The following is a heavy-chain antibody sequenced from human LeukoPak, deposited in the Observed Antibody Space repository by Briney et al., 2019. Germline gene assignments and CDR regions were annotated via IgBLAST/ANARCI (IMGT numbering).Heavy chain of an antibody. D-gene: IGHD3-22*01. V-gene: IGHV4-59*01. CDR2: IYYSGST. J-gene: IGHJ6*02. Sequence: SETLSLTCTVSGGSISSYYWSWIRQPPGKGLEWIGYIYYSGSTNYNPSLKSRVTISVDTSQNQFSLKLSSVTAADTAVYYCARGMRLFEYGMDVWGQGTTVTVSS. CDR3: ARGMRLFEYGMDV. CDR1: GGSISSYY.